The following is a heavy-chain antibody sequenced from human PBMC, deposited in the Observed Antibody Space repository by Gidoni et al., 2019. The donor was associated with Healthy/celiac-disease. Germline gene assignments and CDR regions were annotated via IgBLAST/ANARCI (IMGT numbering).Heavy chain of an antibody. Sequence: QVQLQESGPGLVKPSETLSLTCTVSGGSISSYYWSWIRQHPGKGLEWLGYIYYSGSTNYNPPLKSRVTISVDTSKNQFSLKLSSVTAADTAVYYCARWRGKGDYYYYGMDVWGQGTTVTVSS. V-gene: IGHV4-59*01. J-gene: IGHJ6*02. CDR2: IYYSGST. CDR3: ARWRGKGDYYYYGMDV. CDR1: GGSISSYY. D-gene: IGHD3-3*01.